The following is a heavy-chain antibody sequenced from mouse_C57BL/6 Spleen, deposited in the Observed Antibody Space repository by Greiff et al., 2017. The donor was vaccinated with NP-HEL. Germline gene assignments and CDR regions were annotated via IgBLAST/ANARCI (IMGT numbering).Heavy chain of an antibody. V-gene: IGHV1-85*01. J-gene: IGHJ4*01. D-gene: IGHD1-1*01. CDR3: ARSVTTVVGHAMDY. Sequence: VQLQQSGPELVKPGASVKLSCKASGYTFTSYDINWVKQRPGQGLAWLGWIYPRDGSTKYNEKFKGTATLTVDTSSRTAYMELHSLTSEDSAVYCCARSVTTVVGHAMDYWGQGTSVTVSS. CDR1: GYTFTSYD. CDR2: IYPRDGST.